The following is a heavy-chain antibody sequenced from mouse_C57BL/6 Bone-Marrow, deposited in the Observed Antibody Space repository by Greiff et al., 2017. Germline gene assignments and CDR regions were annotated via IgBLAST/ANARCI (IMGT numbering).Heavy chain of an antibody. V-gene: IGHV1-82*01. CDR1: GYAFSSSW. CDR3: ARGDITTVVAFDY. D-gene: IGHD1-1*01. J-gene: IGHJ2*01. Sequence: VQLQQSGPELVKPGASVKISCKASGYAFSSSWMNWVKQRPGKSLEWIGRIYPGDGDTNYNGKFKGKATLTADKSSRHSYMQLRILKSEDAAVYDCARGDITTVVAFDYWGQGTTLTVSS. CDR2: IYPGDGDT.